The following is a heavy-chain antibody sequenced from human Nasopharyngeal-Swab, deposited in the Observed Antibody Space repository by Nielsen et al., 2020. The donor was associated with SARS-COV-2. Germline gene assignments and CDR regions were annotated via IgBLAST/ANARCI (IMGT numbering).Heavy chain of an antibody. CDR3: AHRPITMVRGVLGYFDY. V-gene: IGHV2-5*01. CDR2: IYWNDDK. Sequence: SGPTLVKPTQTVTLTCTFSGFSLSTSGVGVGWIRQPPGKALEWLALIYWNDDKRYSPSLKSRLTITKDTSKNQVVLTMTNMDPVDTATYYCAHRPITMVRGVLGYFDYWGQGTLVTVSS. J-gene: IGHJ4*02. CDR1: GFSLSTSGVG. D-gene: IGHD3-10*01.